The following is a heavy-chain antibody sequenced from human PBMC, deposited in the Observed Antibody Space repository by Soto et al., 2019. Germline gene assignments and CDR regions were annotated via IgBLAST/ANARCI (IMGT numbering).Heavy chain of an antibody. CDR2: IWYDGSKK. D-gene: IGHD1-7*01. CDR3: ARDIRGRTNYFDP. CDR1: GFRFGTYG. Sequence: QVQLVESGGGVVQPGRSLRLSCAGTGFRFGTYGLHWVRQAQGKGLEWVAVIWYDGSKKYYADSVRGRFTISRDDSRSALYLQMNSLRAEDTAVYYCARDIRGRTNYFDPWGEGTLVTVSS. V-gene: IGHV3-33*01. J-gene: IGHJ5*02.